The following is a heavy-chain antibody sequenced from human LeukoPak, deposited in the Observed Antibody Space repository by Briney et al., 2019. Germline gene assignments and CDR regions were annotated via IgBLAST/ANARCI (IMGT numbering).Heavy chain of an antibody. CDR2: ISGNAYST. CDR1: RFTFNRYA. V-gene: IGHV3-23*01. Sequence: GGSLRLSCAASRFTFNRYAMSWVRQAPGKGLEWVSGISGNAYSTYYADSVKGRFTISRDNSKNTLHLQMNSLRAEDTAIYYCARDDNGERIYWGPGSLVTVSS. J-gene: IGHJ4*02. D-gene: IGHD4-17*01. CDR3: ARDDNGERIY.